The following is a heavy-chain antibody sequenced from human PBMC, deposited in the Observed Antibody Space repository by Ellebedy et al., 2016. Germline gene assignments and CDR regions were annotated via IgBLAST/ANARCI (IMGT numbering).Heavy chain of an antibody. CDR3: ARDGYSAADY. CDR2: IRSKSYDETT. V-gene: IGHV3-49*03. Sequence: GESLKISXTASGFTFGDYALIWFRQAPGKGPEWVGFIRSKSYDETTAYAASVKGRFTISRDDSKSIAYLQMNSLRTEDTAVYFCARDGYSAADYWGQGALVTVSS. D-gene: IGHD5-18*01. J-gene: IGHJ4*02. CDR1: GFTFGDYA.